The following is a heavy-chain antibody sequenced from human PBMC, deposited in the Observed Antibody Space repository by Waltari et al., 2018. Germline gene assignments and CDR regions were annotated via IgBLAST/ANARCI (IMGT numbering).Heavy chain of an antibody. J-gene: IGHJ5*02. CDR3: ARGGFLEWLSIDPNVWFDP. D-gene: IGHD3-3*01. Sequence: QVQLQESGPGLVKPSETLSLTCTVSGGSISSYYWSWIRQPAGTGLEWIGRIDTSGSTNYNPSLKSRVTMSVDTSKNQFSLKLSSVTAADTAVYYCARGGFLEWLSIDPNVWFDPWGQGTLVTVSS. V-gene: IGHV4-4*07. CDR1: GGSISSYY. CDR2: IDTSGST.